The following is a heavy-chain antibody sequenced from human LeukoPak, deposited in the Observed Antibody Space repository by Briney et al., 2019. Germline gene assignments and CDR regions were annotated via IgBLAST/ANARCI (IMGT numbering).Heavy chain of an antibody. V-gene: IGHV1-8*01. Sequence: ASVKVSCKASGYTFTSYDINWVRQATGQGLEWMGWMNPNSGHTGYAQKFQGRVTMTRNTSISTAYMGLSSLRSEDTAVYYCARVATAGFRFDPWGQGTLVTVSS. D-gene: IGHD6-13*01. CDR1: GYTFTSYD. CDR3: ARVATAGFRFDP. CDR2: MNPNSGHT. J-gene: IGHJ5*02.